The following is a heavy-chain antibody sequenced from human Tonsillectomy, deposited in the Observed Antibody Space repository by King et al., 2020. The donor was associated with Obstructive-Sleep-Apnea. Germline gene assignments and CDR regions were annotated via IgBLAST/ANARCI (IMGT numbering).Heavy chain of an antibody. J-gene: IGHJ4*02. CDR3: TRDYYGSGNVYYFDY. Sequence: VQLVESGGGLVKPGGSLRLSCAASGFTFSNAWMSWVRQAPGKGLEWVGRIKSKTDGGTTDYAAPVKGRFTISRDDSKNTLYLQMNSLKTEDTAVYYCTRDYYGSGNVYYFDYWGQGTLVTVSS. CDR1: GFTFSNAW. D-gene: IGHD3-10*01. CDR2: IKSKTDGGTT. V-gene: IGHV3-15*01.